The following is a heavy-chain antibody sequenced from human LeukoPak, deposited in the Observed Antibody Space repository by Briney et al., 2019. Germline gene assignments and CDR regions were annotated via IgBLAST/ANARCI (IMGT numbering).Heavy chain of an antibody. V-gene: IGHV3-30*14. Sequence: GGSLRLSCAASGFTFSSYAMHWVRQAPGKGLEWVAVISYDGSNKYYADSVKGRFTISRDNSKNTLYLQMNSLRAEDTAVYYCASLKLSQIDAFDIWGQGTMVTVSS. J-gene: IGHJ3*02. CDR1: GFTFSSYA. D-gene: IGHD1-7*01. CDR3: ASLKLSQIDAFDI. CDR2: ISYDGSNK.